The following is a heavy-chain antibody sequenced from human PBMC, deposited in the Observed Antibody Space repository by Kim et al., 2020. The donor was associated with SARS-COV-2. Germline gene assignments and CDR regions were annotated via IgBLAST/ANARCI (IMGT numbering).Heavy chain of an antibody. V-gene: IGHV3-9*01. CDR3: AKVPAADAAYFDY. CDR2: ISWNSGSI. Sequence: GGSLRLSCAASGFTFGDYAMYWVRQAPGKGLEWVSGISWNSGSIGYADSVKGRFTISRDNAKNSLYLQMNSLRAEDTALYYCAKVPAADAAYFDYWGQGTLVTVSS. D-gene: IGHD2-2*01. CDR1: GFTFGDYA. J-gene: IGHJ4*02.